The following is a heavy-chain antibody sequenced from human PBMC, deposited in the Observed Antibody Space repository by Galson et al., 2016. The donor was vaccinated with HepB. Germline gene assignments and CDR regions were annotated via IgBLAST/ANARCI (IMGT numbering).Heavy chain of an antibody. CDR1: GGSVSSTTYS. D-gene: IGHD3-3*01. CDR3: ARHVQGQFALRSPFES. J-gene: IGHJ5*01. V-gene: IGHV4-39*01. Sequence: SETLSLTCAVSGGSVSSTTYSWGWLRQPPGKGLEWIATIYYTGSTYYSPSLKSRLAISVDTSKNQFSMRLSSVTAADTAIYYCARHVQGQFALRSPFESWGQGTLVAVTS. CDR2: IYYTGST.